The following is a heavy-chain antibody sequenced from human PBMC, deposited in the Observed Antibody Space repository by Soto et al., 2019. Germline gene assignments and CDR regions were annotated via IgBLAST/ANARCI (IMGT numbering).Heavy chain of an antibody. D-gene: IGHD6-13*01. CDR3: ARVGIAAAGSEYFDY. J-gene: IGHJ4*02. CDR2: ISSSSSYI. CDR1: GFTFSSYS. V-gene: IGHV3-21*01. Sequence: KTGGSLRLSCAASGFTFSSYSMNWVRQAPGKGLEWVSSISSSSSYIYYADSVKGRFTISRDNAKNSLYLQMNSLRAEDTAVYYCARVGIAAAGSEYFDYWGQGTLVTVSS.